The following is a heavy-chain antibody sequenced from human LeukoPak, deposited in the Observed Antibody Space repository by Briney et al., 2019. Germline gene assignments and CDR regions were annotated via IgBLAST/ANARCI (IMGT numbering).Heavy chain of an antibody. Sequence: PGGSLRLSCAASGFTFSSYGMHWVRQAPGKGLEWVAVIWYDGSNKYYADSVKGRFTISRDNSKNTLYLQMNSLRAEGTAVYYCARDRDCSGGSCYHTYGMDVWGQGTTVTVSS. J-gene: IGHJ6*02. CDR2: IWYDGSNK. CDR3: ARDRDCSGGSCYHTYGMDV. CDR1: GFTFSSYG. D-gene: IGHD2-15*01. V-gene: IGHV3-33*01.